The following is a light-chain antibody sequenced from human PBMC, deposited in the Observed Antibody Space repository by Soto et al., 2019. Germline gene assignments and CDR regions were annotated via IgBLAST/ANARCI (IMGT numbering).Light chain of an antibody. CDR2: AAS. CDR3: QQSYSTPRT. J-gene: IGKJ2*01. CDR1: QSISSY. Sequence: DIQMTQSPSSPSTSVGDRVTITCRASQSISSYLNWYQQKPGKAPKLLIYAASVLQSGVPSRFSGSGSGTDFTLTISSLQPEDFATYYCQQSYSTPRTFGQGTKVDI. V-gene: IGKV1-39*01.